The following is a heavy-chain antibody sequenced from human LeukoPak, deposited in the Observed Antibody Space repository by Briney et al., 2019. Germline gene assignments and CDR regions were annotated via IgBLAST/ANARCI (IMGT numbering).Heavy chain of an antibody. Sequence: SVKVSCKAPGGTFSSYAISWVRQAPGQGLEWMGGIIPIFGTANYAQKFQGRVTITADKSTSTAYMELSSLRSEDTAVYYCAQLYYCSGGSCYLNTFDYWGQGTLVTVSS. CDR2: IIPIFGTA. CDR1: GGTFSSYA. D-gene: IGHD2-15*01. CDR3: AQLYYCSGGSCYLNTFDY. V-gene: IGHV1-69*06. J-gene: IGHJ4*02.